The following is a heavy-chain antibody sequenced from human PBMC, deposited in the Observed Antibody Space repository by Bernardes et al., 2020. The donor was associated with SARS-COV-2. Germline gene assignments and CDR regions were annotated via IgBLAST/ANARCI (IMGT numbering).Heavy chain of an antibody. Sequence: GGSLRLSCAASGFTFSSYAMSWVRQAPGKGLEWVSAISGSGGSTYYADSVKGRFTISRDNSKNTLYLQMNSLRAEDTAGYYCTKVVTMTKAPFDYWGQGTLVTGSS. V-gene: IGHV3-23*01. CDR3: TKVVTMTKAPFDY. D-gene: IGHD3-22*01. J-gene: IGHJ4*02. CDR2: ISGSGGST. CDR1: GFTFSSYA.